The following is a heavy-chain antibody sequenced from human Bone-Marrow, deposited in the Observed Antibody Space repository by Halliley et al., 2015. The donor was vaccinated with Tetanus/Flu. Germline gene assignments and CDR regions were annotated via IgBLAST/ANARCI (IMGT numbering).Heavy chain of an antibody. CDR3: ARVGGEAPPD. J-gene: IGHJ4*02. CDR2: IKASSGRT. V-gene: IGHV1-46*01. Sequence: GLEGMGIIKASSGRTIYAQKFQGRVTLTRDTSTSTVYMDLSSLRSEDAAVYYCARVGGEAPPDWGQGTLVTVSS. D-gene: IGHD1-26*01.